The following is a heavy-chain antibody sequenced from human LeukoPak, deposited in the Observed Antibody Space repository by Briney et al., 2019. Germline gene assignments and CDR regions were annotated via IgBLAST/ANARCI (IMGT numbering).Heavy chain of an antibody. Sequence: PGGSLRLSCAASGFTFSSYSMNWVRQAPRKGLEWVSYISSSTNTIYYADSVKGRFTISRDNAKNSLFLQMNSLRDEDTAVYYCARGGYGANDDAFDIWGQGTMVTVSS. CDR3: ARGGYGANDDAFDI. J-gene: IGHJ3*02. V-gene: IGHV3-48*02. CDR2: ISSSTNTI. D-gene: IGHD4-23*01. CDR1: GFTFSSYS.